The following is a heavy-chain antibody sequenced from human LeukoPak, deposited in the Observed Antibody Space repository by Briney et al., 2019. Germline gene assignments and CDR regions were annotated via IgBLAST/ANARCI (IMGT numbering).Heavy chain of an antibody. CDR1: GYTFTNYY. CDR2: INPSGGST. V-gene: IGHV1-46*01. CDR3: ARGHSSDYGDRYYFDY. Sequence: ASVKASCKASGYTFTNYYMHWVRQAPGQGLEWMGVINPSGGSTSYAQKFQGGVTMTRDTSTSTVYMELSSLRSEDTAVYYCARGHSSDYGDRYYFDYWGQGTLVTVSS. D-gene: IGHD4-17*01. J-gene: IGHJ4*02.